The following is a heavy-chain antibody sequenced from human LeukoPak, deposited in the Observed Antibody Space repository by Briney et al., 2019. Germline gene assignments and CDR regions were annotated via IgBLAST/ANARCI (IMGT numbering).Heavy chain of an antibody. D-gene: IGHD3-10*01. V-gene: IGHV3-23*01. Sequence: GGSLRLSCAASGFTFSSYIMNWVRQAPGKGLEWVSAISGSGGVTYYADSVKGRFTISRDNSKNTLYLQMNSLRAEDTAVYYCAKVYYGSGTYLGAFDIWGQGTMVTVSS. J-gene: IGHJ3*02. CDR2: ISGSGGVT. CDR3: AKVYYGSGTYLGAFDI. CDR1: GFTFSSYI.